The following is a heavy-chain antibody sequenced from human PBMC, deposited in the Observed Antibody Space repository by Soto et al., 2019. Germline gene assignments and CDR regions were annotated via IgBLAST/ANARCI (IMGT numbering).Heavy chain of an antibody. Sequence: SETLSLTCAVYGGSLSDYHWSWIRQPPGKGLEWIGEINHSGGTSYNPSLKSRVTISVDTSKSQFSLKLTSVTAADRAVYYCARGSVDTVXXXGFYEXWXQGTPVSVSS. CDR2: INHSGGT. D-gene: IGHD3-22*01. V-gene: IGHV4-34*01. CDR3: ARGSVDTVXXXGFYEX. J-gene: IGHJ4*02. CDR1: GGSLSDYH.